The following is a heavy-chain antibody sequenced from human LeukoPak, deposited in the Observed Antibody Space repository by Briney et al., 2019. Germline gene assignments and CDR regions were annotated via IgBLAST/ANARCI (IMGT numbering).Heavy chain of an antibody. CDR2: IKSKTDGGTT. CDR1: GFTFSNAW. Sequence: GGSLRLSCAASGFTFSNAWMSWVRQAPGKGLEWVGRIKSKTDGGTTDYAAPVKGRFTISRDDSKNTLYLQMNSPKTEDTAVYYCTTDASYSGSYYWGQGTLVTVSS. D-gene: IGHD1-26*01. J-gene: IGHJ4*02. V-gene: IGHV3-15*01. CDR3: TTDASYSGSYY.